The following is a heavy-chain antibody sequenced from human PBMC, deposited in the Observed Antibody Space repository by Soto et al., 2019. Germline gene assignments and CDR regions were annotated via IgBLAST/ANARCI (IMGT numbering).Heavy chain of an antibody. CDR1: GFTFSSYA. D-gene: IGHD3-16*01. Sequence: EVQLLESGGGLVQPGGSLRLSCAASGFTFSSYAMTWVRQAPGKGLQWVSGISGPGGTTYYADSVKGRSTISRDNSKSTLYLQVNNLRAEDTAIYYGAKSISFGGVIAYTLDYWGQGALVTVSS. CDR2: ISGPGGTT. J-gene: IGHJ4*02. V-gene: IGHV3-23*01. CDR3: AKSISFGGVIAYTLDY.